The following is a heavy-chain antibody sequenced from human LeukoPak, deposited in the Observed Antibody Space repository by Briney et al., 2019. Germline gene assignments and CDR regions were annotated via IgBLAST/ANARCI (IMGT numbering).Heavy chain of an antibody. Sequence: PGGSLSLSCSASGSTFSSYAMHWVRQAPGKGLEYVSAISSNGGSTYYADSVKGRFTISRDNSKNTLYLQMSSLRAEDTAVYYCVIVPAAMPAYYYYGMDVWGQGTTVTVSS. CDR1: GSTFSSYA. J-gene: IGHJ6*02. CDR3: VIVPAAMPAYYYYGMDV. V-gene: IGHV3-64D*06. D-gene: IGHD2-2*01. CDR2: ISSNGGST.